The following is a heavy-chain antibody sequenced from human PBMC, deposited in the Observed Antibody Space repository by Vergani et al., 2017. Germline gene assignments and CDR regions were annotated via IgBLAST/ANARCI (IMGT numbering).Heavy chain of an antibody. CDR1: GYSFTSYW. CDR3: ARRAESKNCGSYCYSGYDYCMDV. D-gene: IGHD2-21*01. J-gene: IGHJ6*02. Sequence: EVQLVQSGAEVKKPGESLKISCKGSGYSFTSYWIGWVRQMPGKGLEWMGIIYPGDSDTRYSPSFQGQVTISADKSISTAYLQWSSLKASDTAMYYCARRAESKNCGSYCYSGYDYCMDVSGEGSSVSV. V-gene: IGHV5-51*01. CDR2: IYPGDSDT.